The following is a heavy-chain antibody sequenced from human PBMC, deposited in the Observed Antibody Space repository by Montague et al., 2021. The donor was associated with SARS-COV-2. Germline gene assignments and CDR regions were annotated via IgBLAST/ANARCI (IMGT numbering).Heavy chain of an antibody. V-gene: IGHV4-59*08. CDR2: IYYSGST. CDR3: ARLPYILPGYAYFDF. J-gene: IGHJ4*02. CDR1: GDSTSNYY. Sequence: SETLSLTCTVSGDSTSNYYWSWIRRPPGKGLEWLGYIYYSGSTNYNPSLKSRVTISVDTSKNQFSLRLSSVTAADTAVYYCARLPYILPGYAYFDFWGQGSLVIVS. D-gene: IGHD3-9*01.